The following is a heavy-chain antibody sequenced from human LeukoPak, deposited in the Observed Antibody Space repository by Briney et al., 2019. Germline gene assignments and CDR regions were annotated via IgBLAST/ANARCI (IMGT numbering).Heavy chain of an antibody. CDR2: IVVGSGNT. CDR3: AATQDIVVVPAAI. CDR1: GFTFTSSA. D-gene: IGHD2-2*01. J-gene: IGHJ4*02. V-gene: IGHV1-58*01. Sequence: SVKVSCKASGFTFTSSAVQWVRQARGQRLEWIGWIVVGSGNTNYAQKFQERVTITRDMSTSTAYMELSSLRSEDTAVYYCAATQDIVVVPAAIWGQGTLVTVSS.